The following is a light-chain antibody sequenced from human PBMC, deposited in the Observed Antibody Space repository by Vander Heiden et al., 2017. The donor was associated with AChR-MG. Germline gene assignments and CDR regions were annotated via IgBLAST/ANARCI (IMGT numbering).Light chain of an antibody. V-gene: IGLV2-23*02. CDR1: SRDVGSYNL. CDR2: EVS. Sequence: QSALTQPASVSGSPGQSIPISCTGTSRDVGSYNLVSWYPQHPGKALKLMIYEVSKRPSGVSNRFSGSKSGNTASLTISGLQAEDEADYYCCSYAGSYVVFGGGTKLTVL. J-gene: IGLJ2*01. CDR3: CSYAGSYVV.